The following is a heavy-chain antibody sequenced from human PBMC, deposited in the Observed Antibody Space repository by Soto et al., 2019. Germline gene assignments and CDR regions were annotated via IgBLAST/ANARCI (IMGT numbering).Heavy chain of an antibody. V-gene: IGHV3-30-3*01. CDR2: ISYDGDKI. CDR1: GFTLTTHA. D-gene: IGHD3-22*01. Sequence: GGSLRLSCAASGFTLTTHAMHWARQAPGKGLEWLAVISYDGDKITYADSVKGRFTISRDTSENTLFLEMSSLRVEDTAVYYCARRGHDNSGYYIDYWGQGTLVTVSS. J-gene: IGHJ4*02. CDR3: ARRGHDNSGYYIDY.